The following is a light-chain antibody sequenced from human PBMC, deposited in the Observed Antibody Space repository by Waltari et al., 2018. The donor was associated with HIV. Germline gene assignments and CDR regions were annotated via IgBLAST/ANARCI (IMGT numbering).Light chain of an antibody. CDR3: AAWDDSLNGVV. J-gene: IGLJ2*01. CDR1: RSNVGTTN. V-gene: IGLV1-44*01. CDR2: SMN. Sequence: QSVLTQPPSASGTPGQTVTISCSGSRSNVGTTNVNWYQQLPGTAPKLLIYSMNQRPSGVPDRFSGSKSGTSASLAISGLQSGDEADYYCAAWDDSLNGVVFGGGTKLTGL.